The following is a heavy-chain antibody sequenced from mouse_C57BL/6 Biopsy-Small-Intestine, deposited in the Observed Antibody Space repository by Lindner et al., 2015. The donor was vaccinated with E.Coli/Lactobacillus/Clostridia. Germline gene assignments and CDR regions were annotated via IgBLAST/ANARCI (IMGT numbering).Heavy chain of an antibody. CDR2: IWGDGST. D-gene: IGHD3-3*01. CDR3: AKKGPVRGAMDY. Sequence: VQLQESGPGLVAPSQSLSITCTVSGFSLNSHGVAWSRQSPGKGLEWLGVIWGDGSTNCHSALIPRLSISKDNSKSQVFLTLNSLQTDDTATYFCAKKGPVRGAMDYWGHGTSVTVSS. V-gene: IGHV2-3*01. CDR1: GFSLNSHG. J-gene: IGHJ4*01.